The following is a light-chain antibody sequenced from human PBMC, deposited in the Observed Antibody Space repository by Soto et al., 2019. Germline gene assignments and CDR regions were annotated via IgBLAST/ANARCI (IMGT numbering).Light chain of an antibody. CDR3: CSYAGSYTFV. V-gene: IGLV2-11*01. J-gene: IGLJ1*01. CDR1: SSDVGDYKY. CDR2: DVT. Sequence: QSVLTQPRSVSGSPGQSVTISCTGTSSDVGDYKYVSWYQQHPGKAPKLMIYDVTKRPSGVPDRFSGSKSGNTASLTISGLQAEDEAGYYCCSYAGSYTFVFGTGTKLTVL.